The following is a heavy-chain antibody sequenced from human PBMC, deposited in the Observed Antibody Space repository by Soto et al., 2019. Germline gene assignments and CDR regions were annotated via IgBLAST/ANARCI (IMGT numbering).Heavy chain of an antibody. CDR1: GFTFDDYA. V-gene: IGHV3-43D*03. CDR3: AKAQDYDFWSGYYHYYYYGMDV. Sequence: GGSLRLSCAASGFTFDDYAMHWVRQAPGKGLEWVSLISWDGGSTYYADSVKGRFTISRDNSKTSLYLQMNSLRAEDTALYYCAKAQDYDFWSGYYHYYYYGMDVWGQGTTVTVSS. J-gene: IGHJ6*02. D-gene: IGHD3-3*01. CDR2: ISWDGGST.